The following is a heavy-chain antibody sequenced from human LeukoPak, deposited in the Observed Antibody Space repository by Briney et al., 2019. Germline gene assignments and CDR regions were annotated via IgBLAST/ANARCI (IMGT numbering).Heavy chain of an antibody. D-gene: IGHD3-22*01. Sequence: GGSLRLSCAASGFTFSSYSMNWVRQAPGKGLEWVSSISSSSSYIYYADSVKGRFTISRDNAKNSLYLQMNSLRAEDTAVYYCARDFALYYYDSSGYYDYWGQGTLVTVSS. CDR2: ISSSSSYI. V-gene: IGHV3-21*01. J-gene: IGHJ4*02. CDR1: GFTFSSYS. CDR3: ARDFALYYYDSSGYYDY.